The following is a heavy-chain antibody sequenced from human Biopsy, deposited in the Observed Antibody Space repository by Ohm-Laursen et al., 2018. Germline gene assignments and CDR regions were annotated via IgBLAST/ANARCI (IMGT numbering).Heavy chain of an antibody. Sequence: SVKVSCKVSGHALSELSMQWVRQSPGKGLEWMGGFSPEEGETLYAQKFQGRVTMSEDTSTDAAYMELSSLTSEDTAVYYCAADIIFTLDSWGQGTLVTVSS. CDR3: AADIIFTLDS. D-gene: IGHD2/OR15-2a*01. CDR2: FSPEEGET. V-gene: IGHV1-24*01. CDR1: GHALSELS. J-gene: IGHJ4*02.